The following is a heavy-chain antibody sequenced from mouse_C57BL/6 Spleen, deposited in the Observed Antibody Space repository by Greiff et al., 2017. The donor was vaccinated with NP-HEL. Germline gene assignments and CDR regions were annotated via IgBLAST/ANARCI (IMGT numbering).Heavy chain of an antibody. D-gene: IGHD1-1*01. Sequence: QVQLKQSGAELVRPGTSVKVSCKASGYAFTNYLIEWVKQRPGQGLEWIGVINPGSGGTNYNEKFKGKATLTADKSSSTAYMQLSSLTSEDSAVYFCARRGGYYYGSSDYWGQGTTLTVSS. CDR2: INPGSGGT. J-gene: IGHJ2*01. V-gene: IGHV1-54*01. CDR3: ARRGGYYYGSSDY. CDR1: GYAFTNYL.